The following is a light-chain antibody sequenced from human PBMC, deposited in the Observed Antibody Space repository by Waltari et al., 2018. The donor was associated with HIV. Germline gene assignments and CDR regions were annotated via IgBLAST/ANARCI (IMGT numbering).Light chain of an antibody. Sequence: DTVMTQSPDSLAVSLGERATINCKSSQSVLYSSNNKNYLAWYQQKPGQPPKLLIYWASTRESGVPARFSGSGSGTDFTLTISTLQAEDVAVYYCQQYYSTPWTFGQGTKVEIK. V-gene: IGKV4-1*01. CDR1: QSVLYSSNNKNY. CDR3: QQYYSTPWT. CDR2: WAS. J-gene: IGKJ1*01.